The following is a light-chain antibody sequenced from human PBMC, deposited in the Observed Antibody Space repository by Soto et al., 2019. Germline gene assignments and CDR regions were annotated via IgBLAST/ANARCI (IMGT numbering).Light chain of an antibody. V-gene: IGLV2-11*01. Sequence: QSPLAQPRSVSGSPGQSVTISCTGTSSDVGGYDYVSWYQLHPDKAPKLMIYDVNERPSGVPDRFSGSKSGNTASLTISGLQAEDEADYYCCSYAGSPYVFGTGTRSPS. CDR1: SSDVGGYDY. J-gene: IGLJ1*01. CDR3: CSYAGSPYV. CDR2: DVN.